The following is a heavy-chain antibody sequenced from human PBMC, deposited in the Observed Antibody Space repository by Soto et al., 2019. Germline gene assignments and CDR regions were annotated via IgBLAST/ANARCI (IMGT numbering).Heavy chain of an antibody. J-gene: IGHJ6*02. V-gene: IGHV4-61*01. D-gene: IGHD6-19*01. CDR2: IYYSGST. CDR3: ARGIEGWYQGRYYYGMDV. CDR1: SGTVYIWSDS. Sequence: PSLLMPLRSTVCSGTVYIWSDSGTLKQKPPGKGLEWIGYIYYSGSTNYNPSLKSRVTISVDTSKNQFSLKLSSVTAADTAVYYCARGIEGWYQGRYYYGMDVWGQGTTVTVSS.